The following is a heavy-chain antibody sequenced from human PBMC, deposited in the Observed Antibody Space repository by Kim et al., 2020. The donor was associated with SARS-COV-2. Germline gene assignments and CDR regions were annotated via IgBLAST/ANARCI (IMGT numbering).Heavy chain of an antibody. CDR1: GFTFSSYG. CDR3: AKDPGGDYGDLQGFDP. Sequence: GGSLRLSCAASGFTFSSYGMHWVRQAPGKGLEWVAVIWYDGSNKYSAYSAKGRFTISRDNSKNTRYLQMNSRRAEDTAVYYCAKDPGGDYGDLQGFDPWGQGTLVTVSS. V-gene: IGHV3-33*06. CDR2: IWYDGSNK. J-gene: IGHJ5*02. D-gene: IGHD4-17*01.